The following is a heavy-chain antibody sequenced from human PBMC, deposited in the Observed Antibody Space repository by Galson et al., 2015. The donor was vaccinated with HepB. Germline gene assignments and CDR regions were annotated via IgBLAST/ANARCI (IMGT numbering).Heavy chain of an antibody. CDR1: GFTFDDYT. D-gene: IGHD6-19*01. Sequence: SLRLSCAASGFTFDDYTMHWVRQAPGKGLEWVSLISWDGGSTYYADSVKGRFTISRDNSKNSLYLQMNSLRTEDTALYYCAKDSESGWYYYYGMDVWGQGTTVTVSS. V-gene: IGHV3-43*01. CDR3: AKDSESGWYYYYGMDV. J-gene: IGHJ6*02. CDR2: ISWDGGST.